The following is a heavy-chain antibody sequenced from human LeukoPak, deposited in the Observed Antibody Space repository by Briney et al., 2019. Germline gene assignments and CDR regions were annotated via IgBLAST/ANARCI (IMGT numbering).Heavy chain of an antibody. CDR3: AGDEGWTFDI. CDR1: GFSFSTHW. J-gene: IGHJ3*02. CDR2: IKQDGSVI. V-gene: IGHV3-7*01. Sequence: GGSLRLSCAASGFSFSTHWMSWFRQAPGNGLEWVALIKQDGSVIHYVDSEKGRFTISRDNAKNSLSLQMNSLRADDTAVYYCAGDEGWTFDIWGQGTKVTVSS. D-gene: IGHD5-24*01.